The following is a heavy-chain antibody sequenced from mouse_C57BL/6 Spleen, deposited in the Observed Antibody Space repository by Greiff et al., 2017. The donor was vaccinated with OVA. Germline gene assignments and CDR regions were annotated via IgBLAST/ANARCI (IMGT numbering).Heavy chain of an antibody. CDR3: ARELRLLVFDY. Sequence: QVQLQQSGPELVKPGASVKISCKASGYAFSSSWMNWVKQRPGKGLEWIGRIYPGDGDTNYNGKFKGKATLTADKSSSTAYMQLSSLTSEDSAVYFCARELRLLVFDYWGQGTTLTVSS. CDR2: IYPGDGDT. V-gene: IGHV1-82*01. CDR1: GYAFSSSW. D-gene: IGHD3-2*02. J-gene: IGHJ2*01.